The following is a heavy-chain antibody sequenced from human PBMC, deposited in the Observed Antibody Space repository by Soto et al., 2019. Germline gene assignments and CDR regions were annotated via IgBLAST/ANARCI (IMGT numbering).Heavy chain of an antibody. J-gene: IGHJ6*02. CDR3: TTDCINTSVYASARYYYGMDV. CDR2: IKSKTDGGTT. CDR1: GFTFSNAW. Sequence: EVQLVESGGGLVKPGGSLRLSCGVSGFTFSNAWMNWVRQAPGKGLEWVGRIKSKTDGGTTDYAAPVKGRFAISRDDSKNTVYLQMNSLKTEDTAVYYCTTDCINTSVYASARYYYGMDVWGQGTTVTVSS. D-gene: IGHD2-8*01. V-gene: IGHV3-15*07.